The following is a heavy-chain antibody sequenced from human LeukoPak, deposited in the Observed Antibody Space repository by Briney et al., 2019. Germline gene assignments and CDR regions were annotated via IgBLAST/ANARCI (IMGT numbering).Heavy chain of an antibody. J-gene: IGHJ4*02. V-gene: IGHV1-2*02. D-gene: IGHD6-19*01. CDR2: INPNSGGT. Sequence: GASVKVSCKASGYTFTGYYMHWVRQAPGQGLEWMGWINPNSGGTNYAQKFQGRVTMTRNTSISTAYMELSSLRSEDTAVYYCARGLLSSGWYSDYWGQGTLVTVSS. CDR1: GYTFTGYY. CDR3: ARGLLSSGWYSDY.